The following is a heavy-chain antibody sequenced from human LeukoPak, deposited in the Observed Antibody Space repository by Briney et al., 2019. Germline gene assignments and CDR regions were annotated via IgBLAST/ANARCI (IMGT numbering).Heavy chain of an antibody. CDR2: IIPILGIA. CDR3: ASQVSGWLREEVDY. D-gene: IGHD6-19*01. CDR1: GGTFSSYA. V-gene: IGHV1-69*04. Sequence: SVKVSCKASGGTFSSYAISWVRQAPGQGLEWMGRIIPILGIANYAQKFQGRVTITADKSTSTAYMELSSLRAEDTAVYYCASQVSGWLREEVDYWGQGTLVTVSS. J-gene: IGHJ4*02.